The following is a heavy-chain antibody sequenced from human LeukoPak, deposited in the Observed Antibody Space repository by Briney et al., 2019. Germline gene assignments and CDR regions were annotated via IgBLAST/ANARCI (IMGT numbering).Heavy chain of an antibody. Sequence: GGSLRLSCAASGFTFSSYSMNWVRQAPGKGLEWVSSISSCSSYIYYADSVKGRFTISRDNAKNSLYLQMNSLRAEDTAVYYCAKDWVAAPSVFGYWGQGTLVTVSS. CDR1: GFTFSSYS. J-gene: IGHJ4*02. D-gene: IGHD6-6*01. CDR3: AKDWVAAPSVFGY. CDR2: ISSCSSYI. V-gene: IGHV3-21*01.